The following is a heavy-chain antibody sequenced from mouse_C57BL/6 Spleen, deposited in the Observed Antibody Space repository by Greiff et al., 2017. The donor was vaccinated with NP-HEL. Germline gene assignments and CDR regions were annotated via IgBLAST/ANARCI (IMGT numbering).Heavy chain of an antibody. V-gene: IGHV5-4*03. CDR3: AREDLSNPSAWFAY. J-gene: IGHJ3*01. CDR1: GFTFSSYA. D-gene: IGHD1-1*01. Sequence: EVKVVESGGGLVKPGGSLKLSCAASGFTFSSYAMSWVRQTPEKRLEWVATISDGGSYTYYPDNVKGRFTISRDNAKNNLYLQMSSLKSEDTAMYYCAREDLSNPSAWFAYWGQGTLVTVSA. CDR2: ISDGGSYT.